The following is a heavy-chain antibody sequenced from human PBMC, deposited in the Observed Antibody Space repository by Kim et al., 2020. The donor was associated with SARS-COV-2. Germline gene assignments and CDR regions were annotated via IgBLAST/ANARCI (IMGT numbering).Heavy chain of an antibody. J-gene: IGHJ4*02. CDR2: IYYSGST. CDR3: ASAVELGY. CDR1: GGSISSYY. Sequence: SETLSLTCTVSGGSISSYYWSWIRQPPGKGLEWIGYIYYSGSTNYNPSLKSRVTISVDTSKNQFSLKLSSVTAEDTAVYYCASAVELGYWGQGTLVTVSS. D-gene: IGHD1-26*01. V-gene: IGHV4-59*01.